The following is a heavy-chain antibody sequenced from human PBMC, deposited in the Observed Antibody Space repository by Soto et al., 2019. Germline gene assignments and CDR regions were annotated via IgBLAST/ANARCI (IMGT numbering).Heavy chain of an antibody. CDR1: GGSISSGGYY. CDR3: ARGLSFGVVPQYYFDY. Sequence: SETLSLTCTVSGGSISSGGYYWSWIRQHPGKGLEWIGYIYYSGSTYYNPSLKSRVTISVDTSKNQFSLKLSSVTAADTAVYYCARGLSFGVVPQYYFDYWGQGTLVTVSS. V-gene: IGHV4-31*03. J-gene: IGHJ4*02. CDR2: IYYSGST. D-gene: IGHD3-3*01.